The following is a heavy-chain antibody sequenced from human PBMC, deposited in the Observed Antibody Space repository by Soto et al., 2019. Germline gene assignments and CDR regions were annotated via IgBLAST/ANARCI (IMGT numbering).Heavy chain of an antibody. CDR1: GYTFTSYA. Sequence: PSVKVSCKASGYTFTSYAMHWVRQAPGQRLEWMGWINAGNGNTKYSQKFQGRVTITRDTSASTAYMELSSLRSEDTAVYYCARDLALIVATFDIWGQGTMVTVSS. CDR3: ARDLALIVATFDI. V-gene: IGHV1-3*01. D-gene: IGHD5-12*01. J-gene: IGHJ3*02. CDR2: INAGNGNT.